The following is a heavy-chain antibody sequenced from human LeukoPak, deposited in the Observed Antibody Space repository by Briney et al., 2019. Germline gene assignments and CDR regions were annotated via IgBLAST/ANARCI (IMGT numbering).Heavy chain of an antibody. CDR2: IYYSGST. CDR1: GGSISSYY. V-gene: IGHV4-59*01. J-gene: IGHJ3*02. CDR3: ARGAKYYDFWSGYYFWDAFDI. D-gene: IGHD3-3*01. Sequence: SETLSLTCTVSGGSISSYYWSWIRQPPGKGLEWIGYIYYSGSTNYNPSLKSRVTISVDTSKNLFSLKLSSVTAADTAVYYCARGAKYYDFWSGYYFWDAFDIWGQGTMVTVSS.